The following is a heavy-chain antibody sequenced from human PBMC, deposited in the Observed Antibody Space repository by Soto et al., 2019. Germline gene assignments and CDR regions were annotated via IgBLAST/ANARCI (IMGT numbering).Heavy chain of an antibody. V-gene: IGHV1-18*01. D-gene: IGHD6-13*01. Sequence: QVQLVQSGAEVKKPGASVKVSCKASGYTFTSYGISWVRQAPGQGLEWMGWISAYNGNTNYAQKLQGRVTMTTDTTTSTAYIELRRLSADATAVYYCARAGEAAAGIGWFDPWGQGTLVTVSS. J-gene: IGHJ5*02. CDR3: ARAGEAAAGIGWFDP. CDR2: ISAYNGNT. CDR1: GYTFTSYG.